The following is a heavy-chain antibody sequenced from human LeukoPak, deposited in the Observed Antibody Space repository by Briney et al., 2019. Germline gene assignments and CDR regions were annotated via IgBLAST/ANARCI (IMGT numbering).Heavy chain of an antibody. Sequence: SETLSLTCTVSGGSISSGDYYWTWIRQPPGKGLEWIGYIYYSGSTHYNPSPKSRVSISVDTAKNQFSLNLCSVTAADTAVYYCARDQNKYDSSGYYYYQYGMDVLGQGTTVTVSS. CDR1: GGSISSGDYY. CDR2: IYYSGST. CDR3: ARDQNKYDSSGYYYYQYGMDV. V-gene: IGHV4-30-4*01. J-gene: IGHJ6*02. D-gene: IGHD3-22*01.